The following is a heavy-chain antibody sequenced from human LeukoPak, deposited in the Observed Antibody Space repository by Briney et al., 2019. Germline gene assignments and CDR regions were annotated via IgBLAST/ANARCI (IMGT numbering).Heavy chain of an antibody. D-gene: IGHD3-10*01. CDR2: ISAYNGNT. Sequence: EASVKVSCKASGYTFTSYGISWVRQAPGQGLEWMGWISAYNGNTNYAQKLQGRVTMTTDTSTSTAYMELRSLRSDDTAVYYCAREDGFGELFRYYYGMDVWGQGTTVTVSS. V-gene: IGHV1-18*01. CDR3: AREDGFGELFRYYYGMDV. J-gene: IGHJ6*02. CDR1: GYTFTSYG.